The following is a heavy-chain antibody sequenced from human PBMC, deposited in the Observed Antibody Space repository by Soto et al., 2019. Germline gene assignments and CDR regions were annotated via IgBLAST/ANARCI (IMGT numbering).Heavy chain of an antibody. V-gene: IGHV3-48*02. CDR1: GFTFSNYA. CDR3: ARDPYSSTTVTKMDY. Sequence: EVQLVESGGGLVQPGGSLRLSCAASGFTFSNYAMNWVRQAPGKGLEWVSYISHKSSATYHADSVKGRFTISRDNAKNSLYLQMNSLRDEDTAVYYFARDPYSSTTVTKMDYWGQGTLVTVSS. CDR2: ISHKSSAT. J-gene: IGHJ4*02. D-gene: IGHD4-17*01.